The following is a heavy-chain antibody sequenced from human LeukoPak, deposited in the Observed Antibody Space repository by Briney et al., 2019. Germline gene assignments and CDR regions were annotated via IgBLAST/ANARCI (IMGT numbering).Heavy chain of an antibody. CDR3: ARDPPRYCSGGSCYSFAFDI. CDR1: GFTVSSNY. CDR2: IYSGGST. D-gene: IGHD2-15*01. V-gene: IGHV3-66*01. Sequence: GGSLRLSCAASGFTVSSNYMSWVRQAPGKGLEWVSVIYSGGSTYYADSVKGRFTISRDNSKNTLYLQMNSLRAEDTAVYYCARDPPRYCSGGSCYSFAFDIWGQGTMVTVSS. J-gene: IGHJ3*02.